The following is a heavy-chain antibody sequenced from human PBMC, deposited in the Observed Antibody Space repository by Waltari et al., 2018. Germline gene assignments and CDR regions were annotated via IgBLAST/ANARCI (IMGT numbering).Heavy chain of an antibody. Sequence: QVQLQQWGAGLLKPSETLSLTCAVYGGSFSGYYWSWIRQPPGKGLEWIGEINHSGSTNYNPSLKSRVTISVDTSKNQFSLKLSSVTAADTAVYYCAREGGNNLGFGELPDYWGQGTLVTVSS. J-gene: IGHJ4*02. CDR3: AREGGNNLGFGELPDY. D-gene: IGHD3-10*01. CDR2: INHSGST. V-gene: IGHV4-34*01. CDR1: GGSFSGYY.